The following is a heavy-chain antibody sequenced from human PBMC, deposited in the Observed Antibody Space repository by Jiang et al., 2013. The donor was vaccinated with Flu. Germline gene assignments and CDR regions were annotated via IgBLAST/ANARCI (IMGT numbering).Heavy chain of an antibody. Sequence: ATSGFTFSDYYMNWIRQAPGKGLEWVSYISSSGSYTNYADSVKGRFTISRDNAKNSLYLLMNSLRAEDTAVYYCARRYCSGGSCYPMTFEYWGQGTLVTVSS. J-gene: IGHJ4*02. CDR3: ARRYCSGGSCYPMTFEY. CDR2: ISSSGSYT. V-gene: IGHV3-11*06. D-gene: IGHD2-15*01. CDR1: GFTFSDYY.